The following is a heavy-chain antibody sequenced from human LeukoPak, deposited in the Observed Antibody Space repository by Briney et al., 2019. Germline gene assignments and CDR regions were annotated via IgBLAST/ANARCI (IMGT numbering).Heavy chain of an antibody. D-gene: IGHD6-19*01. J-gene: IGHJ6*02. V-gene: IGHV4-34*01. CDR1: GGSFSGYY. CDR3: ASAIRGSGWYKNYYYGMDV. Sequence: SETLSLTCAVYGGSFSGYYWSWIRQPPGKGLEWIGEINHSGSTNYNPSLKSRVTISVDTSKNQFSLELSSVTAADTAVYYCASAIRGSGWYKNYYYGMDVWGQGTTVTVSS. CDR2: INHSGST.